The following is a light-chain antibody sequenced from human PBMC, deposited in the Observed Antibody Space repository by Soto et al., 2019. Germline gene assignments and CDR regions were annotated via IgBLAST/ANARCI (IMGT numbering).Light chain of an antibody. Sequence: QAVATQEPSLTLSPGGKVSLTFGSSTGAVTSGHFHNWYPQKPDQAPRTEFYDTGIKHSWTPDRFTGSLLGGKASLTLSGVQPYDEAEYYCSLYYSGDRVFGGGTKLTVL. J-gene: IGLJ2*01. CDR3: SLYYSGDRV. V-gene: IGLV7-46*01. CDR2: DTG. CDR1: TGAVTSGHF.